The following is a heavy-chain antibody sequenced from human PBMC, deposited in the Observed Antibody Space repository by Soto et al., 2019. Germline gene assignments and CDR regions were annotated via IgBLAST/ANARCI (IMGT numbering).Heavy chain of an antibody. D-gene: IGHD6-6*01. CDR1: GFTFSDYS. Sequence: GGTLRLSCVASGFTFSDYSMSWIRQATGQGLGWLAFIDSRGRTLSYADSVRCRCTISRDNAENSVYLQMDSLRADDTAVYYCGSQAARNYIASWGQGNSVTVSS. CDR2: IDSRGRTL. CDR3: GSQAARNYIAS. J-gene: IGHJ4*02. V-gene: IGHV3-11*01.